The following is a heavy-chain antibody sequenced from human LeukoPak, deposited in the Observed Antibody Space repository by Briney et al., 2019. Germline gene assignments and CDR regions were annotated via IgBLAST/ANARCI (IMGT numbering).Heavy chain of an antibody. J-gene: IGHJ4*02. D-gene: IGHD3-22*01. V-gene: IGHV3-23*01. CDR2: ISGGGGST. CDR3: AKSAYYDSSGFYREYYFDH. CDR1: EFTFNHYA. Sequence: GGSLRLSCAASEFTFNHYAMSWVRQAPGKGLEWVSSISGGGGSTYYADSVKGRFTISRDNSKNTPFLQMSSLTAGDTAVYYCAKSAYYDSSGFYREYYFDHWGQGTLVTVSS.